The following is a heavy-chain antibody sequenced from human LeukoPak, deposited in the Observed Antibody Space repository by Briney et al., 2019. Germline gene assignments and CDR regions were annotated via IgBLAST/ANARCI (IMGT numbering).Heavy chain of an antibody. CDR1: GFTFSSYA. CDR3: AKDGLVWFGELN. CDR2: ITASGDST. V-gene: IGHV3-23*01. Sequence: PGGSLRLSCAASGFTFSSYAMSWVRQAPGKGLEWVSAITASGDSTYYVDSVKGRFTISRDNSKNTLYLQMNSPRADDTAVYYCAKDGLVWFGELNWGQGTLVTVSS. J-gene: IGHJ4*02. D-gene: IGHD3-10*01.